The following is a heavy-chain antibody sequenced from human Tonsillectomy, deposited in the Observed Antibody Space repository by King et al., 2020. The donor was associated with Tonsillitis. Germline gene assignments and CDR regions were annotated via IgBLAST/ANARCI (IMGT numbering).Heavy chain of an antibody. CDR1: GSSFRDYG. D-gene: IGHD3-9*01. Sequence: VQLVESGGGVVQPGRSLRLSCAASGSSFRDYGMHWVRQAPGGGLEWVAVISYDGSQKYYADSVKDRFTISRDNSKNTLLLQMDSLRVDDTAIYFCAKDEGSDWYFGYWGQGTLVTVSS. V-gene: IGHV3-30*18. CDR3: AKDEGSDWYFGY. CDR2: ISYDGSQK. J-gene: IGHJ4*02.